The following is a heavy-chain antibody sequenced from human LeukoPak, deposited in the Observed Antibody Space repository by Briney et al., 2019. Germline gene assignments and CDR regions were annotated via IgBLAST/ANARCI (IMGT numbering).Heavy chain of an antibody. J-gene: IGHJ2*01. D-gene: IGHD6-19*01. V-gene: IGHV3-74*01. CDR2: INSGGSST. Sequence: GGSLRLSCAASGFTLSTYWMHWVRQAPGKGLVWVARINSGGSSTNYADSVKGRFTISRDNAKNTLYLQMNSLRAEDTAVYYCARGQWLVSHWYFDLWGRGTLVTVSS. CDR1: GFTLSTYW. CDR3: ARGQWLVSHWYFDL.